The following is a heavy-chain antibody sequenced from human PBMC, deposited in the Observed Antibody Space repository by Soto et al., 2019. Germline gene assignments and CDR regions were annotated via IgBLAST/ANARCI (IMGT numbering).Heavy chain of an antibody. Sequence: EVQLVESGGGLVQPGRSLRLSCAASGFTFDDYAMHWVRQAPGKGLEWVSGISWNSGSIGYADSVKGRLTISRDNAKNSLYLQMNSLRAEDTALYYCAKDSYYGSGTPGYFDYWGQGTLVTVSS. CDR2: ISWNSGSI. D-gene: IGHD3-10*01. V-gene: IGHV3-9*01. J-gene: IGHJ4*02. CDR3: AKDSYYGSGTPGYFDY. CDR1: GFTFDDYA.